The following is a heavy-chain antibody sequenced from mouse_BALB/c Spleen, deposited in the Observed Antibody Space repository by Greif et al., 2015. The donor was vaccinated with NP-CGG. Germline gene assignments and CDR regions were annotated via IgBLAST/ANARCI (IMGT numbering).Heavy chain of an antibody. Sequence: QVQLQQSGAELVRPGSSVKISCKASGYAFSSYWMNWVKQRPGQGLEWIGQIYPGDGDTNYNGKFKGKATLTADKSSSTAYMQLSSLTSEDSAVYFCARYDYDYYAIDFWSQGTSVTVSS. D-gene: IGHD2-4*01. CDR2: IYPGDGDT. V-gene: IGHV1-80*01. CDR3: ARYDYDYYAIDF. CDR1: GYAFSSYW. J-gene: IGHJ4*01.